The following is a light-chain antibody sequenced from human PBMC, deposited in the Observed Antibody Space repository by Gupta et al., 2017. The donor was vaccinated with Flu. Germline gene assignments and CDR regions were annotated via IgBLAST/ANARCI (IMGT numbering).Light chain of an antibody. V-gene: IGKV3-15*01. Sequence: EIVMTQSPVTLSVSPGERATLSCRASQSVSSNVAWYQQKSGQAPRLLIWGASTRATGIPPWCNGSRSGTDFTLTITSLQSEDIAVYCWHQNNLWPTYTFGLGTKLEIK. J-gene: IGKJ2*01. CDR1: QSVSSN. CDR3: HQNNLWPTYT. CDR2: GAS.